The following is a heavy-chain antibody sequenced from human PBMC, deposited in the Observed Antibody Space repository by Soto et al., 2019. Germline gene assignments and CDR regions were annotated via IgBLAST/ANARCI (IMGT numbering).Heavy chain of an antibody. V-gene: IGHV1-18*01. J-gene: IGHJ3*02. CDR2: ISAYNGNT. Sequence: ASVKVSCKASGYTFTYYGISWVRQAPGQGLEWMGWISAYNGNTDYAQKFQGRVTITADESTSTAYMELSSLRSEDTAVYYCARTRRPSTVTLHDAFDIWGQGTMVTVSS. CDR3: ARTRRPSTVTLHDAFDI. D-gene: IGHD4-17*01. CDR1: GYTFTYYG.